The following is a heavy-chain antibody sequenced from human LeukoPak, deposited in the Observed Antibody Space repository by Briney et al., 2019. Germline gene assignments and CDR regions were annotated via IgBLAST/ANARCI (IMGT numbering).Heavy chain of an antibody. CDR1: GDSFTSYW. J-gene: IGHJ4*02. CDR3: VRLVVGGQDYFDY. CDR2: IDPSDSYT. V-gene: IGHV5-10-1*01. D-gene: IGHD2-15*01. Sequence: GESLKISCKGSGDSFTSYWISWVPQMPGKGLEWMGRIDPSDSYTNYSPSFQGHVTISVDKSISTAYLQWSSLKASDTAMYYRVRLVVGGQDYFDYWGQGTLVTVSS.